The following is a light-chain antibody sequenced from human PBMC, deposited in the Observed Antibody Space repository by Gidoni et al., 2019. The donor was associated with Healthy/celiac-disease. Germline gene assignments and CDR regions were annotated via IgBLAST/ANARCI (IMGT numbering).Light chain of an antibody. CDR2: WAS. V-gene: IGKV4-1*01. CDR1: QSFLYSSNNKNY. Sequence: DIVMTQSPDSLAVSLGERATIKCKSSQSFLYSSNNKNYLAWYQQKPGQPPKLLIYWASTRESGVPDRFSGSGSGTDFTLTISSLQAEDVAVYYCQQYYSTPYTFXXXTKLEIK. CDR3: QQYYSTPYT. J-gene: IGKJ2*01.